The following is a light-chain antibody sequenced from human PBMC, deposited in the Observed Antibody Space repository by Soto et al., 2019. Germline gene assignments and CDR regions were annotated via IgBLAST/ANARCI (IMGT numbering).Light chain of an antibody. CDR2: DAS. CDR3: QQRSNWPPT. CDR1: QNISRS. V-gene: IGKV3-11*01. Sequence: EILMTQSPVTLSVSPGERATLSCRASQNISRSLAWYQQKPGQAPRLLIYDASNRATGIPARFSGSGSGTDFTLTISTLEPEDFAVYYCQQRSNWPPTFGGGTKVDIK. J-gene: IGKJ4*01.